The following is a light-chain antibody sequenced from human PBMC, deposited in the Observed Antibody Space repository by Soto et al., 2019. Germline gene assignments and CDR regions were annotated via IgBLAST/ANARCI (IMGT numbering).Light chain of an antibody. J-gene: IGLJ1*01. CDR1: SSDVGGYNY. Sequence: SGLTQPRSVCGYPGQSITISYTGTSSDVGGYNYVSWYQQHPGKAPKLMIYEVSNRPSGVSNRFSGSKSGNTASLPISGLQAEDEADYYCSSYTSNSPLYVFGTGTKVTVL. V-gene: IGLV2-14*01. CDR2: EVS. CDR3: SSYTSNSPLYV.